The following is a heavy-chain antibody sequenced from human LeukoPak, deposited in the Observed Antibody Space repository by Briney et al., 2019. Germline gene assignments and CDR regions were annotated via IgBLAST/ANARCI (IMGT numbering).Heavy chain of an antibody. CDR2: ISYDGSNK. V-gene: IGHV3-30*04. D-gene: IGHD3-10*02. Sequence: GGSLRLSCAASGFTFSSYAMNWVRQAPGKGLEWVAVISYDGSNKYYADSVKGRFTISRDNAKNSLYLQMNSLRAEDTAVYYCAELGITMIGGVWGKGTTVTVSS. J-gene: IGHJ6*04. CDR1: GFTFSSYA. CDR3: AELGITMIGGV.